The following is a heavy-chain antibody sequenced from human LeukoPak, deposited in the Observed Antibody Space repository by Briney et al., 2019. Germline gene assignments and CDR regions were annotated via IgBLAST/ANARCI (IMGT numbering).Heavy chain of an antibody. J-gene: IGHJ4*02. CDR3: ARGLTEYCDQTRCPFDS. CDR2: IGTLADT. V-gene: IGHV3-13*04. Sequence: GGSLRLSCSASGFTFSNFDMHWVRQTPGEGLEWVSSIGTLADTFYAGSVKGRFSISRDNDKNSVYLQMNSLRAADTAVYYCARGLTEYCDQTRCPFDSWGQGILVTVSS. CDR1: GFTFSNFD. D-gene: IGHD3-16*01.